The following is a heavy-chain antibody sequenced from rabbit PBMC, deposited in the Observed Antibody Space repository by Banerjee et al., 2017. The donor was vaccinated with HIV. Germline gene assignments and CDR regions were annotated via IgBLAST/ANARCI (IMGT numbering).Heavy chain of an antibody. CDR1: GFSFSNKYV. CDR3: ARDLAGVIGWNFGL. V-gene: IGHV1S45*01. CDR2: IYAGTSGHT. J-gene: IGHJ4*01. Sequence: QQQLVEYGGDLVKHEGSLKLTCTASGFSFSNKYVMCWVRQAPGKGLEWIACIYAGTSGHTYYASWAKGRFTISKTSSTTVTLQMTRLTAADTATYFCARDLAGVIGWNFGLWGQGTLVTVS. D-gene: IGHD4-1*01.